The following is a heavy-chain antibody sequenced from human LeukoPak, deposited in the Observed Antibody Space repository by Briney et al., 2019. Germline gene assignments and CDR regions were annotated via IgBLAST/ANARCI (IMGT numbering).Heavy chain of an antibody. D-gene: IGHD4-17*01. CDR2: INPNSGGT. CDR1: GYTFTDYY. J-gene: IGHJ6*03. CDR3: ARAPPYGDYENYYYYMDV. V-gene: IGHV1-2*02. Sequence: ASVKVSCKASGYTFTDYYMHWVRQAPGQGLEWMGWINPNSGGTNYAQKFQGRVTITRNTSISTAYMELSSLTSEDTAVYYCARAPPYGDYENYYYYMDVWGKGTTVTVSS.